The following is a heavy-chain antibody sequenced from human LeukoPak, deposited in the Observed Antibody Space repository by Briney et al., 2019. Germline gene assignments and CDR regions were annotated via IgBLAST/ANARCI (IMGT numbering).Heavy chain of an antibody. CDR2: ISYDGSNK. V-gene: IGHV3-30-3*01. CDR3: AKDLRGHSYALDY. CDR1: GFTFSSYA. J-gene: IGHJ4*02. Sequence: GGSLRLSCAASGFTFSSYAMHWVRQAPGKGLEWVAVISYDGSNKYYADSVKGRFTISRDNSKNTLYLQMNSLRAEDTAVYYCAKDLRGHSYALDYWGQGTLVTVSS. D-gene: IGHD5-18*01.